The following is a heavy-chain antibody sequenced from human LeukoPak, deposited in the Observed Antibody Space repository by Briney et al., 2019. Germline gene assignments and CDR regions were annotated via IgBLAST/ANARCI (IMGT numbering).Heavy chain of an antibody. CDR2: ISAYNGNT. D-gene: IGHD3-10*01. CDR3: ARAVRRPHGGYYFDY. CDR1: GYTFTSYG. J-gene: IGHJ4*02. Sequence: RASVKVSCKASGYTFTSYGISWVRQAPGQGLEWMGWISAYNGNTNYAQKLQGRVTMTTDTSTSTAYMELRSLRSDDTSVYYCARAVRRPHGGYYFDYWGQGTLVTVSS. V-gene: IGHV1-18*01.